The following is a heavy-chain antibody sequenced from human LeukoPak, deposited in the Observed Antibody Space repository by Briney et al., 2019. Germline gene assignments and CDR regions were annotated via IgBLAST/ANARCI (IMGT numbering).Heavy chain of an antibody. Sequence: SETLSLTCAVYGGSFSGSYWSWIRQPPGKGLEWIGEINHSGSTNYNPSLKSRVTISVDTSKNQFSLNLSSVTAADTAEYYRAREADYFDSSGDDAFDIWGQGTMVTVSS. J-gene: IGHJ3*02. V-gene: IGHV4-34*01. D-gene: IGHD3-22*01. CDR1: GGSFSGSY. CDR3: AREADYFDSSGDDAFDI. CDR2: INHSGST.